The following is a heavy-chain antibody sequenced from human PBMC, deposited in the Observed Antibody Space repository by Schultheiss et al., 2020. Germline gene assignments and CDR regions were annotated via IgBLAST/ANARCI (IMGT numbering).Heavy chain of an antibody. J-gene: IGHJ4*02. V-gene: IGHV4-59*12. CDR3: ARDRFYYDSSGYYYGRGPTRRNYFDY. Sequence: SETLSLTCTVSGGSISSYYWSWIRQPPGKPLEWIGYIRHRGSPNYSPSLKSRVSLLEDTSKNQFSLKLSSVTAADTAVYYCARDRFYYDSSGYYYGRGPTRRNYFDYWGQGTLVTVSS. CDR2: IRHRGSP. CDR1: GGSISSYY. D-gene: IGHD3-22*01.